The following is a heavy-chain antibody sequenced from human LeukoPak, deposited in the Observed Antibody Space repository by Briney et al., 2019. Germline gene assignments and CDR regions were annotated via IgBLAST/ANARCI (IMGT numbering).Heavy chain of an antibody. CDR1: GGSISSGDYY. J-gene: IGHJ4*02. Sequence: KASETLSLTCTVSGGSISSGDYYWSWIRQPPGKGLEWIGYIYYSGSTYYNPSLKSRVTISVDTSKSQFSLKLSSVTAADTAVYYCATLPYYYDSSGYSWGQGTLVTVSS. CDR3: ATLPYYYDSSGYS. V-gene: IGHV4-30-4*01. D-gene: IGHD3-22*01. CDR2: IYYSGST.